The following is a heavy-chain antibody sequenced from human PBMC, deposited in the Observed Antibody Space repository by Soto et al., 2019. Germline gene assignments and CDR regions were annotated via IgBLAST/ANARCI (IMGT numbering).Heavy chain of an antibody. Sequence: ASVKVSCKASGYTFTSYGISWVRQAPGQGLEWMGWISAYNGNTNYAQKLQGRVTMTTDTSTSTAYMELRSPRSDDTAVYYCARDDFRKVAVAGAYYHHGMDVWGQGTTVTVSS. CDR1: GYTFTSYG. CDR3: ARDDFRKVAVAGAYYHHGMDV. V-gene: IGHV1-18*01. CDR2: ISAYNGNT. D-gene: IGHD6-19*01. J-gene: IGHJ6*02.